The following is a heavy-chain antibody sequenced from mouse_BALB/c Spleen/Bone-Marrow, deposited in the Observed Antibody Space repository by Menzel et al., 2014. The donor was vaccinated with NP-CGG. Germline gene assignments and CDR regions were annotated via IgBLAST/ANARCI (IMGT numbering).Heavy chain of an antibody. CDR3: TTRARNKFDY. Sequence: EVHLVESGPVLARPGAAVKMSCKASGYTFSNYWMHWVKQRPGQGLEWFGTIYPGNSDTTYNQKFKGKATLTAVTSTSNAYMERSRLTNEDAAVYYCTTRARNKFDYWGQGTTLTVSS. CDR1: GYTFSNYW. J-gene: IGHJ2*01. V-gene: IGHV1-5*01. CDR2: IYPGNSDT.